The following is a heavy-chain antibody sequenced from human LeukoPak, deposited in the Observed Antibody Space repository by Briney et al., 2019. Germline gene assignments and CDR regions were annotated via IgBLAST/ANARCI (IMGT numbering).Heavy chain of an antibody. CDR1: GGSISSYY. D-gene: IGHD2-2*01. CDR3: ARDGRALYCSSTSFFSGWDCYGMDV. J-gene: IGHJ6*02. Sequence: SETLSLTCTVSGGSISSYYWSWIRQPPGKGLEWIGYIYYTGSTNYNPSLKSRVTISVDTSKNHFSLKLTSVTAEDTAVYYCARDGRALYCSSTSFFSGWDCYGMDVWGQGTTVTVSS. V-gene: IGHV4-59*01. CDR2: IYYTGST.